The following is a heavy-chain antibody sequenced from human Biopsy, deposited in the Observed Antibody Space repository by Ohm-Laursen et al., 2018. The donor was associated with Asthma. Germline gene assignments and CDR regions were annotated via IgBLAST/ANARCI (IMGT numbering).Heavy chain of an antibody. CDR1: GYTFTDYS. Sequence: GSSVKVSCKASGYTFTDYSIHWVRQAPGEGLEWMGRINPNGGATVYAQKFQGRVTMTRDTSISTAYMELSRLTSDDTAVYYCARVQKSPGDRWFDPWGQGTLVTVSS. V-gene: IGHV1-2*06. J-gene: IGHJ5*02. D-gene: IGHD7-27*01. CDR3: ARVQKSPGDRWFDP. CDR2: INPNGGAT.